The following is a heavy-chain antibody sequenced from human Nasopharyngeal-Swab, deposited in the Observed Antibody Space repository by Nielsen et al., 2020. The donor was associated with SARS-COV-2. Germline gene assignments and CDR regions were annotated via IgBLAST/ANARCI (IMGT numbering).Heavy chain of an antibody. V-gene: IGHV3-30*18. Sequence: GESLKISCAASGFTFSSYGMHWVRQAPGKGLEWVAVISYDGSNKYYADSVKGRFTISRDNSKNTLYLQMNSLRAEDTAVYYCAKDGDGGSNDGQPRYCNGGSCYYYYYGMDVWGQGTTVTVSS. D-gene: IGHD2-15*01. CDR2: ISYDGSNK. J-gene: IGHJ6*02. CDR1: GFTFSSYG. CDR3: AKDGDGGSNDGQPRYCNGGSCYYYYYGMDV.